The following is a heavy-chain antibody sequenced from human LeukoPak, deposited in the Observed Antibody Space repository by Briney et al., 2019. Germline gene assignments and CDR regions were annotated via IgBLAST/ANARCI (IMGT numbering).Heavy chain of an antibody. CDR2: ISGSGGGT. Sequence: GGSLRLSCAASGLTFSNYAMNRVRKAPGKRLEWVSTISGSGGGTYYADSVKGRFTISRDNSKNTLYLQMNSLRAEDTAFYYCAKLLRDATIYDFWGHGALVTVSS. D-gene: IGHD5-24*01. J-gene: IGHJ4*01. V-gene: IGHV3-23*01. CDR3: AKLLRDATIYDF. CDR1: GLTFSNYA.